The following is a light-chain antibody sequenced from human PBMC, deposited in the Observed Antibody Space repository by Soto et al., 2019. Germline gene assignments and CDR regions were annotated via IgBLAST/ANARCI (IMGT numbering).Light chain of an antibody. CDR1: QSISSW. V-gene: IGKV1-5*03. CDR3: QQYNSYSRT. CDR2: KAS. J-gene: IGKJ1*01. Sequence: DIQMTQSPSTLSAPVGDRVTITCRASQSISSWLAWYQQKPGKAPKLLIYKASSLESGVPSRFSGRGSGTEFTLTISSLQPDDFATYYCQQYNSYSRTVGQGTKVDIK.